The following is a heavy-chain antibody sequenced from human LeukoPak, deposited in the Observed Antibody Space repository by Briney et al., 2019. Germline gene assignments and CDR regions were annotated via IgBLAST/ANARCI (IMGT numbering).Heavy chain of an antibody. V-gene: IGHV3-7*01. Sequence: GGSLRLSCAASGFTFSSYWMSWVRQAPGKGLEWVANIKQDGSEKYYADSVKGRFTISRDNSKNTLYLQMNSLRAEDTAVYYCAKVEAGGYVDYWGQGTLVTVSS. CDR2: IKQDGSEK. CDR1: GFTFSSYW. J-gene: IGHJ4*02. CDR3: AKVEAGGYVDY. D-gene: IGHD4-23*01.